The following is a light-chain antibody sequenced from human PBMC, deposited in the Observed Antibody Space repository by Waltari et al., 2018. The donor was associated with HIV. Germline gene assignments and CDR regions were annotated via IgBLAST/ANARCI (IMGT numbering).Light chain of an antibody. CDR2: EDD. Sequence: NFMLTQPHSVSESPGKTVTISCTRTGGSITSNYVQWYQRRPGGSPTTVLYEDDQRPSGVPGRFSGSIDSSSNSAFLTSSGLKPEDEADYYCQSSDRNNQVFGGGTKLTVL. CDR3: QSSDRNNQV. V-gene: IGLV6-57*01. J-gene: IGLJ3*02. CDR1: GGSITSNY.